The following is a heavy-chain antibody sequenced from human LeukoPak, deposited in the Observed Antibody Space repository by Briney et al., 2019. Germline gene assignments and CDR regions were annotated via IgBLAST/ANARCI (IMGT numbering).Heavy chain of an antibody. D-gene: IGHD5-24*01. Sequence: ASVKVSCKASGYTFTSYYMHWVRQAPGQGLEWMGIINPSGGSTSYAQKFQGRVTMTRDTSTSTVYMELTSLRSEDTAVYYCSRDGYNHKGFDYGAQGPLVTASS. CDR2: INPSGGST. J-gene: IGHJ4*02. V-gene: IGHV1-46*01. CDR3: SRDGYNHKGFDY. CDR1: GYTFTSYY.